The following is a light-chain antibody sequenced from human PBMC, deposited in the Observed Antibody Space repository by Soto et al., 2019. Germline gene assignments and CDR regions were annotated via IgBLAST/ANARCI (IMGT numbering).Light chain of an antibody. J-gene: IGLJ1*01. V-gene: IGLV2-14*01. CDR3: SAYAGNNTLYV. CDR1: SSDVGGYNY. CDR2: EVS. Sequence: QSALTQPASVSGSPGQSITISCTGTSSDVGGYNYVSWYQQHSAKAPKLMIYEVSNRPSGVSNRFSGSKSGNTASLTISGLQAEDEADYYCSAYAGNNTLYVFGTGTKVTVL.